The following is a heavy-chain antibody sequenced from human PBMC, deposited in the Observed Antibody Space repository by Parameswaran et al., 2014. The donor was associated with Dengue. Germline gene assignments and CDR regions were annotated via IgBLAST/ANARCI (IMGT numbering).Heavy chain of an antibody. CDR2: ISTDNGNT. D-gene: IGHD5-12*01. V-gene: IGHV1-18*01. Sequence: SWVRQAPGQGLEWMGWISTDNGNTNYAQNLQGRVTMTTDTSTSTAYMELRSLRSDDTAIYYCARERERPIFGWLRFTEFQYWGQGTLVTVSS. CDR3: ARERERPIFGWLRFTEFQY. J-gene: IGHJ4*02.